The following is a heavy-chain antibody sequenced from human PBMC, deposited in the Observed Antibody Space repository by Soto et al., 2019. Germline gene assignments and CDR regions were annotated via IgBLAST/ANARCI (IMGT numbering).Heavy chain of an antibody. CDR2: IIPLFATA. D-gene: IGHD6-19*01. Sequence: QVQLVQSGAEVKQPGSSVKVSCKTSGGTFSTYAIYWVRQAPGQGLEWMGAIIPLFATADYAQKFQGRVTITADESTSTAYMELSSLGSEDTAVYYCARPKGSYSSGYYYFDYWGQGTLVTVSS. J-gene: IGHJ4*02. CDR3: ARPKGSYSSGYYYFDY. CDR1: GGTFSTYA. V-gene: IGHV1-69*01.